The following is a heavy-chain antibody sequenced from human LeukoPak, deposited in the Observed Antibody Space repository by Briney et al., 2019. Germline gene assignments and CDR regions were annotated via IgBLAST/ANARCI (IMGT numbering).Heavy chain of an antibody. Sequence: GGSLRLSCAASGFTFSSYGMHWVRQAPGKGLEWVAVISYDGSNKYYADSVKGRFTISRDNSKNTLYLQMNSLRAEDTAVYYCAKRRYNSSPLGWFDPWGQGTLVTVSS. D-gene: IGHD6-13*01. V-gene: IGHV3-30*18. CDR3: AKRRYNSSPLGWFDP. CDR1: GFTFSSYG. CDR2: ISYDGSNK. J-gene: IGHJ5*02.